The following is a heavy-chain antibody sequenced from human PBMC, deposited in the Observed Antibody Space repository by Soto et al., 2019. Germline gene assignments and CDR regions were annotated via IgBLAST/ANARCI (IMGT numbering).Heavy chain of an antibody. CDR1: GFTLSDFW. CDR3: ARGAKGAYYVDV. J-gene: IGHJ6*03. D-gene: IGHD2-21*01. Sequence: VQLVESGGGLVQPGGSLRLSCAASGFTLSDFWLHWVRQTPGKGLVWVSRIKSDGGSTNYADSVKGRFTISRDNAKNTVYLQMDSLRAEDTAVYYCARGAKGAYYVDVWGKGTTVTVSS. V-gene: IGHV3-74*01. CDR2: IKSDGGST.